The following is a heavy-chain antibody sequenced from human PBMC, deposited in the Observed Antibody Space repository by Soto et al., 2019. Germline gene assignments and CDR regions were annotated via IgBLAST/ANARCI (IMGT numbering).Heavy chain of an antibody. V-gene: IGHV3-30-3*01. CDR3: ARGASGYSYGPRPVYYGMDV. Sequence: GGSLSLSCAASGFTFSSYAMHWVRQAPGKGLEWVAVISYDGSNKYYADSVKGRFTISRDNSKNTLYLQMNSLRAEDTAVYYCARGASGYSYGPRPVYYGMDVWGQGTTVTVSS. D-gene: IGHD5-18*01. J-gene: IGHJ6*02. CDR2: ISYDGSNK. CDR1: GFTFSSYA.